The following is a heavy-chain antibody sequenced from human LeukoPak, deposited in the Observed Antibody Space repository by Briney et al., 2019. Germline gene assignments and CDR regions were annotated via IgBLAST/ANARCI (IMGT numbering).Heavy chain of an antibody. V-gene: IGHV3-30*18. D-gene: IGHD5-18*01. Sequence: GGSLRLSCAASGFTFSSYGMHWVRQAPGKGLEWLAVISYDGSNKYYADSVKGRFTISRDNSKNTLYLQMNSLRAEDTAVYYCAKASGDSYGYPFDYWGQGTLVTVSS. J-gene: IGHJ4*02. CDR1: GFTFSSYG. CDR3: AKASGDSYGYPFDY. CDR2: ISYDGSNK.